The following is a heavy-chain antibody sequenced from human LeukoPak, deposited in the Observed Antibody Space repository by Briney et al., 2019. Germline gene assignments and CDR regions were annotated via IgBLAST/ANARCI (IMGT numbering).Heavy chain of an antibody. V-gene: IGHV4-39*07. CDR3: ARAPTEVSGYAFDI. CDR1: GGSISSSSYY. D-gene: IGHD6-19*01. CDR2: IYYSGST. Sequence: PSETLPLTCTVSGGSISSSSYYWGWIRQPPGKGLEWIGSIYYSGSTYYNPSLKSRVTISVDTSKNQFSLKLSSVTAADTAVYYCARAPTEVSGYAFDIWGQGTMVTVSS. J-gene: IGHJ3*02.